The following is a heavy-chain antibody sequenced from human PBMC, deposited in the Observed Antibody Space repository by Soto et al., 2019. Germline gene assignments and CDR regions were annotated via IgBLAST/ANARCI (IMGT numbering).Heavy chain of an antibody. J-gene: IGHJ6*02. CDR2: IYPGDSDT. D-gene: IGHD3-22*01. Sequence: PGESLKISCKGSGYSFTSYWIGWVRQMPGKGLEWMWIIYPGDSDTRYSPSFQGQVTISADKSISTAYLQWSSLKASDTAMYYCATSFYYYDSSGYKGYYYGMDVWGQGTTVTVSS. CDR1: GYSFTSYW. CDR3: ATSFYYYDSSGYKGYYYGMDV. V-gene: IGHV5-51*01.